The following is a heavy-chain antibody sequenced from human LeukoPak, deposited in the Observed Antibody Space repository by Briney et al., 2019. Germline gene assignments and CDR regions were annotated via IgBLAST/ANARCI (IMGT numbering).Heavy chain of an antibody. CDR3: AKVTMVRGASPRAADY. CDR2: ISYDGSNK. Sequence: PGGSLRLSCAASGFTFSSYAMHWVRQAPGKGLEWVAVISYDGSNKYYPDSVKGRFTISRDNSKNTLYLQMNSLRAEDTAVYYCAKVTMVRGASPRAADYWGQGTLVTVSS. V-gene: IGHV3-30-3*01. CDR1: GFTFSSYA. D-gene: IGHD3-10*01. J-gene: IGHJ4*02.